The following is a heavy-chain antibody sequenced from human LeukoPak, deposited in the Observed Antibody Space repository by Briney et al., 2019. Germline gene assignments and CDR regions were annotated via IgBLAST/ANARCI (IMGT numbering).Heavy chain of an antibody. CDR1: GYSISSGYY. Sequence: SETLSLTCTVSGYSISSGYYWGWIRQPPGKGLEWIGSIYHSGSTYYNPSLKSRVTISVDTSKNQFSLKLSSVTAADTAVYYCARESSRLRLGELSRILDYWGQGTLVTVSS. J-gene: IGHJ4*02. CDR2: IYHSGST. CDR3: ARESSRLRLGELSRILDY. V-gene: IGHV4-38-2*02. D-gene: IGHD3-16*02.